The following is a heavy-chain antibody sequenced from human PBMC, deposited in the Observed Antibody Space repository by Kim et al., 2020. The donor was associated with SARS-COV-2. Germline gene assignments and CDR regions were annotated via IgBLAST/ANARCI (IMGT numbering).Heavy chain of an antibody. CDR2: INWNGGST. CDR3: ARGGARKLLWFGELLESLKGDDFYYSGMDV. J-gene: IGHJ6*04. V-gene: IGHV3-20*04. D-gene: IGHD3-10*01. CDR1: GFTFDDYG. Sequence: GGSLRLSCAASGFTFDDYGMSWVRQAPGKGLEWVSDINWNGGSTGYADSVKGRFTISRDNAKNSLYLQMNSLRAEDTALYYCARGGARKLLWFGELLESLKGDDFYYSGMDVGAKGTTVTAS.